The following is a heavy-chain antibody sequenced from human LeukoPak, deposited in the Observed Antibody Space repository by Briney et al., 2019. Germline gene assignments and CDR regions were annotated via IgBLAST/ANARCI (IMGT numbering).Heavy chain of an antibody. CDR1: GFNFSSYG. CDR2: IWYDGSKK. D-gene: IGHD2-15*01. Sequence: PGGSLRLSCAASGFNFSSYGMHWVRQAPGKGLEWVAVIWYDGSKKYYADSVKGRFTISRDNSKNTVYLQMNSLRAEDTAVYYCANGYCSSAGCATSLDYWGQGTLVTVSS. V-gene: IGHV3-33*06. J-gene: IGHJ4*02. CDR3: ANGYCSSAGCATSLDY.